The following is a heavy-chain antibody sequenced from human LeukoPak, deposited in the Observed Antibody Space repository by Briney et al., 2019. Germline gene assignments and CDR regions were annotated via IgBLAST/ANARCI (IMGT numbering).Heavy chain of an antibody. V-gene: IGHV1-2*02. Sequence: ASVKVSCEASGYTFTGYYMHWVRQAPGQGLEWMGWINPNSGGTNYAQKFQGRVTMTRDTSISTAYMELSRLRSDDTAVYYCARASMVRGVIDAFDIWGQGTMVTVSS. CDR3: ARASMVRGVIDAFDI. CDR1: GYTFTGYY. CDR2: INPNSGGT. J-gene: IGHJ3*02. D-gene: IGHD3-10*01.